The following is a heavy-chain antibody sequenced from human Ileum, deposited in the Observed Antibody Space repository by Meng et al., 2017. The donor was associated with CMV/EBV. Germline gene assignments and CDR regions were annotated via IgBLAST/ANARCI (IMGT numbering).Heavy chain of an antibody. Sequence: GESLKISCAASGFTFSSYEMNWVRQAPGKVLEWVSYISSSGSTIYYADSVKGRFTISRDNAKNSLYLQMNSLRAEDTAVYYCAREGRTTLYSWFDPWGQGTLVTVSS. V-gene: IGHV3-48*03. J-gene: IGHJ5*02. CDR1: GFTFSSYE. CDR3: AREGRTTLYSWFDP. CDR2: ISSSGSTI. D-gene: IGHD4-11*01.